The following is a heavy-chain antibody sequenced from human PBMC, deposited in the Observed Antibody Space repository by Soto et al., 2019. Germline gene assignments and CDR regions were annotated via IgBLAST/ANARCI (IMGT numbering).Heavy chain of an antibody. CDR1: GGTFSSYT. CDR2: IIPILGIA. CDR3: ARVKRITMCRGVNSHFDY. Sequence: QVQLVQSGAEVKKPGSSVKVSCKASGGTFSSYTISWVRQAPGQGLEWMGRIIPILGIANYAQKLQGRVTITADKYMSTAYMGLSSLRSEDTAVYYCARVKRITMCRGVNSHFDYRGQGTLVTVAS. V-gene: IGHV1-69*02. J-gene: IGHJ4*02. D-gene: IGHD3-10*01.